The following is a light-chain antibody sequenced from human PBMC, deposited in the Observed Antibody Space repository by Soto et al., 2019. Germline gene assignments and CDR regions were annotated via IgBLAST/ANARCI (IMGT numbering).Light chain of an antibody. V-gene: IGKV1-39*01. CDR1: QSLSDY. CDR2: GAS. J-gene: IGKJ4*01. CDR3: QQSYDVRPS. Sequence: DIQMTQSPSSLSVDVGDRVTITCRASQSLSDYLNWYQQKPGKAPNLLIHGASTLQSGVPSRFSGGGSGTEFTLTISSLQPEDFATYYCQQSYDVRPSFGGGTKV.